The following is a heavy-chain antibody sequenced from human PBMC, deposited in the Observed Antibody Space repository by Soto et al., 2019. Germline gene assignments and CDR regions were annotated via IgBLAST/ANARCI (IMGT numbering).Heavy chain of an antibody. D-gene: IGHD6-13*01. Sequence: PGGSLRLSCAASGFTLSDYWMHWVRQVPGKGLLWVSRISVDGGDTTYADSVKGRFTISRDNAKNTLYLQMNSLRTEDTALYYCAKDCMGYSSSWYYYYYGMDVWGQGTTVTVSS. CDR2: ISVDGGDT. J-gene: IGHJ6*02. V-gene: IGHV3-74*01. CDR1: GFTLSDYW. CDR3: AKDCMGYSSSWYYYYYGMDV.